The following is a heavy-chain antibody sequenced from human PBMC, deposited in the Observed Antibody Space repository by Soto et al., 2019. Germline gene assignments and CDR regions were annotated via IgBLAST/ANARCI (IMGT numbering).Heavy chain of an antibody. CDR3: ARELGDEYCSSTSCPGDYYFDY. J-gene: IGHJ4*02. D-gene: IGHD2-2*01. CDR1: GYTFTGYY. V-gene: IGHV1-2*04. Sequence: GASVKVSCKASGYTFTGYYMHWVRQAPGQGLEWMGWINPNSGGTNYAQKFQGWVTMTRDTSISTAYMELSRLRSDDTAVYYCARELGDEYCSSTSCPGDYYFDYWGQGTLVTVSS. CDR2: INPNSGGT.